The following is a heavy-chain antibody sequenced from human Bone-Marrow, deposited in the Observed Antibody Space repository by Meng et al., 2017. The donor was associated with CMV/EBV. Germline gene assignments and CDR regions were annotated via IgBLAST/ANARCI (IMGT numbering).Heavy chain of an antibody. CDR3: AREDSSSWFYYYYGMDV. D-gene: IGHD6-13*01. CDR1: GFTFSNYA. V-gene: IGHV3-74*01. Sequence: GESLKISCAASGFTFSNYAMSWVRQAPGKGLVWVSRINSDGSSTSYADSVKGRFTISRDNAKNTLYLQMNSLRAEDTAVYYCAREDSSSWFYYYYGMDVWGQGTTVTVSS. J-gene: IGHJ6*02. CDR2: INSDGSST.